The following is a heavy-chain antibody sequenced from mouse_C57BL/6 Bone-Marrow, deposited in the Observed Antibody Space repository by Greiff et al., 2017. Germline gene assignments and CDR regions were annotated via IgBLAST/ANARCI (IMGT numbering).Heavy chain of an antibody. D-gene: IGHD2-1*01. CDR3: ARVWAIGNYDYYAMDY. V-gene: IGHV14-2*01. CDR1: GFNIKDYY. J-gene: IGHJ4*01. Sequence: VQLKESGAELVQPGASVKLSCTASGFNIKDYYMHWVKQRTEQGLEWIGRIDPEDGETKYAPKFQGKATITADTSSNTAYLQLSSLTAEDTAVYYCARVWAIGNYDYYAMDYWGQGTSVTVSS. CDR2: IDPEDGET.